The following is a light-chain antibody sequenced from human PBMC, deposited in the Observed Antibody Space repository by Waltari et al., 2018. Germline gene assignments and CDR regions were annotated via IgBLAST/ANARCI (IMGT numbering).Light chain of an antibody. J-gene: IGLJ2*01. CDR1: TSNIAINT. Sequence: QSVLTQPPSASGTPGQRVAISCSGSTSNIAINTVNWYQQLPGAAPKLLIYSRNQRPSGGPDRFSGSKSGTTASLAISGLQSEDEADYYCATWDDSLNVPLFGGGTKLTVL. V-gene: IGLV1-44*01. CDR3: ATWDDSLNVPL. CDR2: SRN.